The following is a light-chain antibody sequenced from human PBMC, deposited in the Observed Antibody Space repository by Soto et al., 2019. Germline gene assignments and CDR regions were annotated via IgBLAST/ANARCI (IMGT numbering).Light chain of an antibody. J-gene: IGLJ2*01. Sequence: QSALTQPASVSGSPGQSITISCTGTSSDVGGHNYVSWYQQHPGKAPKLMIYEVSNRPSGVSNRFSGSKSGNTASLTISGLRAEDEADYYCSSYTSSSTLVIFGGGTKLTVL. CDR2: EVS. V-gene: IGLV2-14*01. CDR1: SSDVGGHNY. CDR3: SSYTSSSTLVI.